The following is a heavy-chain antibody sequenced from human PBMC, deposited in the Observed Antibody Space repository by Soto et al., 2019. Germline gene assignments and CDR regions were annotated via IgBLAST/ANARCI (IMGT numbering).Heavy chain of an antibody. J-gene: IGHJ6*03. CDR3: ARVNYYGSGSYYNFNLYYYYYYMDV. V-gene: IGHV3-48*01. CDR1: GFTFSSYS. Sequence: GGSLRLSCAASGFTFSSYSMNWVRQAPGKGLEWVSYISSSSSTIYYADSVKGRFTISRDNAKNSLYLQMNSLRAEDTAVYYCARVNYYGSGSYYNFNLYYYYYYMDVWGKGTTVTVSS. CDR2: ISSSSSTI. D-gene: IGHD3-10*01.